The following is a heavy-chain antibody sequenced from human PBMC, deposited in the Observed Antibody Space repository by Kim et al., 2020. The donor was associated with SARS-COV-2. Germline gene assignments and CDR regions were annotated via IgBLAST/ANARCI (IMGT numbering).Heavy chain of an antibody. D-gene: IGHD3-3*01. V-gene: IGHV3-73*01. J-gene: IGHJ5*02. CDR3: TRHPIFTNWFDP. Sequence: AYTASVNGRLTISRDASKNTAYLQMNSLKTEDTAVYYCTRHPIFTNWFDPWGQGTLVTVSS.